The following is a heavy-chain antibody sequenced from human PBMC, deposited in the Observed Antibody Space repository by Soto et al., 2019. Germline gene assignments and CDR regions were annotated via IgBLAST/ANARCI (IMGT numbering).Heavy chain of an antibody. CDR3: AKDRSIGWYWAMDV. J-gene: IGHJ6*02. CDR1: GGSIRSGDYY. CDR2: IYYSGST. Sequence: SETLSLTCTVSGGSIRSGDYYWSWIRQPPGKGLEWIGYIYYSGSTYYNPSLKRRVSIKPDTSKNQFSLQLNSVTPEDTAVYYCAKDRSIGWYWAMDVWGQGTTVTVSS. V-gene: IGHV4-30-4*01. D-gene: IGHD6-19*01.